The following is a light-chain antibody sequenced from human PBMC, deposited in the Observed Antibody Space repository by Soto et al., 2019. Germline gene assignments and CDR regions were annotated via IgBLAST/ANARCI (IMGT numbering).Light chain of an antibody. J-gene: IGLJ2*01. CDR2: DVI. Sequence: QSALTQPASVSGSPGQSITISCTGTSSDVGGYNYVSWYQQHPGKAPKLMIYDVINRPSGVSNRFSGSKSGNTASLNISGLQAEDEADYYCSSYTISSPHVVFGGGTKLTVL. CDR1: SSDVGGYNY. V-gene: IGLV2-14*01. CDR3: SSYTISSPHVV.